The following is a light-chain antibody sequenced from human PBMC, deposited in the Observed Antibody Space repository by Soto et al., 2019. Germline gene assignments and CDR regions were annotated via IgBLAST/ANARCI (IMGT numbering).Light chain of an antibody. CDR3: CSYAGSYTRV. V-gene: IGLV2-11*01. CDR2: DVT. J-gene: IGLJ3*02. CDR1: SSDVGNYNY. Sequence: QSALTQPPSASGSPGESVIISCTGTSSDVGNYNYVSWYQQHPGKAPKLMIYDVTKRPSGVPDHFSGSKSGNTASLTISGLQAEDEADYYCCSYAGSYTRVFGGGTKLTVL.